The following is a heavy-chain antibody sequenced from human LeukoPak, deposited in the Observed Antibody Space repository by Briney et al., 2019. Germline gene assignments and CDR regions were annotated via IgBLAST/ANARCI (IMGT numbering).Heavy chain of an antibody. V-gene: IGHV4-34*01. J-gene: IGHJ6*02. D-gene: IGHD3-3*01. CDR1: GGSFSGYY. CDR3: AGPLTIFGVVIPTGAYGMDV. Sequence: SETPSLTCAVYGGSFSGYYWSWIRQPPGKGLEWIGEINHSGSTNYNPSLKSRVTISVDTSKNQFSLKLSSVTAADTAVYYCAGPLTIFGVVIPTGAYGMDVWGQGTTVTVSS. CDR2: INHSGST.